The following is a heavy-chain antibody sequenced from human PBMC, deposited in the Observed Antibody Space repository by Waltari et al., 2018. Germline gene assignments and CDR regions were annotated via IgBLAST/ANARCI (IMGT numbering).Heavy chain of an antibody. CDR1: GYALTELS. CDR2: FDPEDGET. V-gene: IGHV1-24*01. D-gene: IGHD4-17*01. J-gene: IGHJ4*02. CDR3: ATDRMTTVTTYYFDY. Sequence: QVQLVQPGAEVQTHGASGQGSWQVSGYALTELSIHPVPPAPGKGHEWMGGFDPEDGETIYAQKFQGRVTMTEDTSTDTAYMELSSLRSEDTAVYYCATDRMTTVTTYYFDYWGQGTLVTVSS.